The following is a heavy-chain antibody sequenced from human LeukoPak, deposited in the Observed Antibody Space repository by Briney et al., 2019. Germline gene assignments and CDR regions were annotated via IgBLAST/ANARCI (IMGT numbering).Heavy chain of an antibody. CDR3: ARAGSSGSVDY. CDR1: GFTFSIYW. V-gene: IGHV3-7*05. D-gene: IGHD6-19*01. J-gene: IGHJ4*02. CDR2: INQDGSEN. Sequence: GGSLRLSCAASGFTFSIYWMSWVRQAPGKGLEWVANINQDGSENYYVDSVKGRFTISRDNAKNSLYLQMNSLRAEDTAVYYSARAGSSGSVDYWGQGTLVTVSS.